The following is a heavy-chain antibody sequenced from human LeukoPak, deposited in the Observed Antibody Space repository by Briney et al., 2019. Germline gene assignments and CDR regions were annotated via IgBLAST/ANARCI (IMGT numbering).Heavy chain of an antibody. CDR1: GGSVNSGSHY. Sequence: SETLSLTCTVSGGSVNSGSHYWCWIRQPPGKGLEWIGYIYYSGSTNYNPSLKSRVTISVDTSKNQFSLKLSSVTAADTAVYYCARGRTFLVRGVIIPYFDYWGQGTLVTVSS. D-gene: IGHD3-10*01. J-gene: IGHJ4*02. V-gene: IGHV4-61*01. CDR2: IYYSGST. CDR3: ARGRTFLVRGVIIPYFDY.